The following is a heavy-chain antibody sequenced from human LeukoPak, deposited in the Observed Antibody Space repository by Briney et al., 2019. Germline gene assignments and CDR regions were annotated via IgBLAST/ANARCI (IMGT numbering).Heavy chain of an antibody. J-gene: IGHJ5*02. D-gene: IGHD2-2*01. Sequence: SETLSLTCAVYGGSFSGYYWSWIRQPPGKGLEWIGEINHSGSTNYNPSLKSRVTISVDTSKNQFSLKLSSVTAADTAVYYCARGGGRYCSSTSCPNWFDPWGQGTLVTVSS. CDR2: INHSGST. CDR3: ARGGGRYCSSTSCPNWFDP. CDR1: GGSFSGYY. V-gene: IGHV4-34*01.